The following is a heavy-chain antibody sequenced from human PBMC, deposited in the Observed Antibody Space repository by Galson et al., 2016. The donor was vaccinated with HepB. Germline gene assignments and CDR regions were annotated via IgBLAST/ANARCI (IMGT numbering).Heavy chain of an antibody. D-gene: IGHD2-15*01. V-gene: IGHV4-59*01. CDR1: GGSISSYY. CDR2: IHDSGST. J-gene: IGHJ4*02. CDR3: ARGLGYCSGGCCYNRRFDY. Sequence: SETLSLTCTVSGGSISSYYWNWIRQPPGKGLEWIGYIHDSGSTNYNPSLKSRVTISVDTSKNQFSLKLSSVTAADTAVYYCARGLGYCSGGCCYNRRFDYWGQGTLVTVSS.